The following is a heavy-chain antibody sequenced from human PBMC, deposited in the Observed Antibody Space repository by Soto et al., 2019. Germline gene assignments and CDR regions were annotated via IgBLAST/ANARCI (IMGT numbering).Heavy chain of an antibody. CDR3: ARDHGEHSYYYYGMDV. D-gene: IGHD3-10*01. V-gene: IGHV4-31*03. CDR2: IYYSGST. CDR1: GGSISSGGYY. J-gene: IGHJ6*02. Sequence: QVQLQESGPGLVKPSQTLSLTCTVSGGSISSGGYYWSWIRQHPGKGLEWIGYIYYSGSTYYNPSLKSRVTISVDTSKNQFSLKLSSVTAADTAVYYCARDHGEHSYYYYGMDVWGQGTTVTVSS.